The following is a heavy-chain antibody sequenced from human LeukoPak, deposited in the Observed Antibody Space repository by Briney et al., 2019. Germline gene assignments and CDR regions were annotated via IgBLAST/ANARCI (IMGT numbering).Heavy chain of an antibody. V-gene: IGHV5-51*01. J-gene: IGHJ6*03. CDR1: GYSFTSYW. CDR2: IYPGDSDT. Sequence: GESLKISCKGSGYSFTSYWIGWVRQMPGKGLEWMGIIYPGDSDTRYSPSFQGQVTISADKSISTAYLQWSSLKASDTAMYYCARRGWVAAAGYYYYYMDVWGKGTTVTVSS. CDR3: ARRGWVAAAGYYYYYMDV. D-gene: IGHD6-13*01.